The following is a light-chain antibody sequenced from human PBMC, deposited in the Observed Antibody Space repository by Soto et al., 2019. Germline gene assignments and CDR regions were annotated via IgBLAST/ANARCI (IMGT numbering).Light chain of an antibody. V-gene: IGLV2-14*03. CDR3: SSYTSIDTWV. J-gene: IGLJ1*01. CDR1: SSDVGGYNY. CDR2: DVS. Sequence: QSVLTHPASVSGSPGQSITITCTGTSSDVGGYNYVSWYQQHPGKAPKVLISDVSNRPSGISNRFSGSKSGNTASLTISGLQAEDEADYYCSSYTSIDTWVFGTGTKLTVL.